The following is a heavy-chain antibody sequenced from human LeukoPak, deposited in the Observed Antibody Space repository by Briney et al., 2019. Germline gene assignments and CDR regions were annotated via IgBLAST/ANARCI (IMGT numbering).Heavy chain of an antibody. Sequence: PGRSLRLSCAASGFTFSSYGMHWVRQAPGKGLEWVAVISYDGSNKYYADSVKGRFTISRDNSKNTLYLQMNSLRAEDTAMYYCAKLSSSGRYFDYWGQGTLVTVSS. CDR3: AKLSSSGRYFDY. J-gene: IGHJ4*02. CDR2: ISYDGSNK. V-gene: IGHV3-30*18. CDR1: GFTFSSYG. D-gene: IGHD3-22*01.